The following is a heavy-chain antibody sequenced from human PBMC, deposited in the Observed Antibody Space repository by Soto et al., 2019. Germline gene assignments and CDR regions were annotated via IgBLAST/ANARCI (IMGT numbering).Heavy chain of an antibody. V-gene: IGHV1-2*02. J-gene: IGHJ4*02. D-gene: IGHD3-22*01. CDR2: INPITGGT. CDR3: ARNYYDSSDRDYLDY. CDR1: GYTFTSYY. Sequence: ASVKVSCKASGYTFTSYYIHWVRQAPGQGLEWKGWINPITGGTNYAPKFQGRVTMTRDTSITTAYMELSRLRSDDTAVYYCARNYYDSSDRDYLDYWGQGTPVTVSS.